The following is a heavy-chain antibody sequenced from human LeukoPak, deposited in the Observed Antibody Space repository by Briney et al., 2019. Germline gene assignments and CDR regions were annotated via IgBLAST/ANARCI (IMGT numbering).Heavy chain of an antibody. CDR3: GWQQAQTHTILLSLFGS. D-gene: IGHD6-13*01. V-gene: IGHV3-48*01. CDR1: GFTFSTYS. Sequence: PGGSLRLSCAASGFTFSTYSMNWVRQAPGKGLEWVSYISSSSSTIYYADSVKARFSISRDNAKNSLYLQMNSLRAEDTAVYYCGWQQAQTHTILLSLFGSWGQGTLVTVSS. J-gene: IGHJ4*02. CDR2: ISSSSSTI.